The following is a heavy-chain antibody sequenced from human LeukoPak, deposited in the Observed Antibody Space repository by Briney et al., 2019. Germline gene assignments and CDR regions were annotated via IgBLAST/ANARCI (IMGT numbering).Heavy chain of an antibody. D-gene: IGHD5-18*01. Sequence: GGSLRLSCAASGFTFSSYGMHWVRQAPGKGLEWVAVISYDGSNKYYADSVKGRFTISRDNSKNTLYLQMNSLRAEDAAVYYCAKEGQLWLHGFDYWGQGTLVTVSS. CDR2: ISYDGSNK. V-gene: IGHV3-30*18. CDR3: AKEGQLWLHGFDY. CDR1: GFTFSSYG. J-gene: IGHJ4*02.